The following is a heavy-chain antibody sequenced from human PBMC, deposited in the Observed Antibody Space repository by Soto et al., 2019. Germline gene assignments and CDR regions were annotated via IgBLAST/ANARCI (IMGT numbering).Heavy chain of an antibody. CDR3: AKPLPSPYIVVVTAANY. Sequence: LRLSCAASGFTFSSYAMSWVRQAPGKGLEWVSAISGSGGSTYYADSVKGRFTISRDNSKNTLYLQMNSLRAEDTAVYYCAKPLPSPYIVVVTAANYWGQGTLVTVSS. CDR1: GFTFSSYA. V-gene: IGHV3-23*01. CDR2: ISGSGGST. J-gene: IGHJ4*02. D-gene: IGHD2-21*02.